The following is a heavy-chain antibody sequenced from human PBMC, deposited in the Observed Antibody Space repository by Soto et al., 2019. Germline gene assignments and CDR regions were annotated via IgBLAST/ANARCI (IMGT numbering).Heavy chain of an antibody. CDR3: AGSAGSSAVYYYYYGMDF. V-gene: IGHV1-18*01. J-gene: IGHJ6*02. CDR1: GYTFTSYG. Sequence: QVQLVQSGAEVKKPGASVKVSCKASGYTFTSYGISWVRQAPGQGLEWMGWISGYNGNTNYAQKLQGRVTMTTDTSPSTAYVALRSPGSDDTAVYSCAGSAGSSAVYYYYYGMDFWGQGTTVTVSS. D-gene: IGHD1-26*01. CDR2: ISGYNGNT.